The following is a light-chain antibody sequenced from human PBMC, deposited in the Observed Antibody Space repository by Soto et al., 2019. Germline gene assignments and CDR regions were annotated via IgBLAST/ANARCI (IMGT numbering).Light chain of an antibody. CDR1: SSDVGGYNY. CDR3: CSYTSSSTYV. J-gene: IGLJ1*01. Sequence: QSALTQPASVSGSPGQSITISCTGTSSDVGGYNYVSRYQQHPGKAPKLMIYDVSNRPSGVSNRFSGSKSGNTASLTISGLQAEDEADYYCCSYTSSSTYVFGTGTKVTVL. V-gene: IGLV2-14*03. CDR2: DVS.